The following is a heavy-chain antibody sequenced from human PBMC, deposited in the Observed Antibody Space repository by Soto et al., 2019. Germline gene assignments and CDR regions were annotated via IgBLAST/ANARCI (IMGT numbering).Heavy chain of an antibody. J-gene: IGHJ3*02. Sequence: QVQLVESGGGLVKPGGSLRLSCAASGFTFSDYYMSWIRQAPGKGLEWVSYISSSSSNTNYADSVNGRFTISRDNAKNSLYLQMNSLRAEDTAVYYCARGMVVAATDHDAFDIWGQGTMVTVSS. V-gene: IGHV3-11*06. D-gene: IGHD2-15*01. CDR2: ISSSSSNT. CDR1: GFTFSDYY. CDR3: ARGMVVAATDHDAFDI.